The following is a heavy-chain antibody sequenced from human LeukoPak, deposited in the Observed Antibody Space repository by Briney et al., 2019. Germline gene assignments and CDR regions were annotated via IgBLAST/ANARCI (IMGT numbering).Heavy chain of an antibody. CDR3: AREPRIRGSSMLDY. D-gene: IGHD6-6*01. V-gene: IGHV3-33*08. J-gene: IGHJ4*02. CDR1: GFTFSSYG. CDR2: IWYGGSNK. Sequence: QPGGSLRLSCAASGFTFSSYGMHWVRQAPGKGLEWVAVIWYGGSNKYYADSVKGRFTISRDNSKNTLYLQMNSLRAEDTAVYYCAREPRIRGSSMLDYWGQGTLVTVSS.